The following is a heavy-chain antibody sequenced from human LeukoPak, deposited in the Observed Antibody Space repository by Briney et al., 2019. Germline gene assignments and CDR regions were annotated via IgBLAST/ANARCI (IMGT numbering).Heavy chain of an antibody. J-gene: IGHJ4*02. Sequence: SETLSLTCSVSGGSVSSHYGSWIRHPPGEGRECIGYVYYTGSTNYNPSLKSRVTMFEDKSKNQFSLRLCSVTVADTAVYYCARHFAYSSSSYFDYWGQGSLVTVSS. CDR2: VYYTGST. D-gene: IGHD6-6*01. CDR3: ARHFAYSSSSYFDY. V-gene: IGHV4-59*08. CDR1: GGSVSSHY.